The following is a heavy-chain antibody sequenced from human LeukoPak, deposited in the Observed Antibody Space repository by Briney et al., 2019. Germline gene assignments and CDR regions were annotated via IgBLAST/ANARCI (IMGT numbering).Heavy chain of an antibody. J-gene: IGHJ3*02. D-gene: IGHD1-26*01. V-gene: IGHV1-2*02. Sequence: GASVKVSCKASVYTVIDYYMYWVRQAPGQGLEWMGWINPNSGVTNYAQNFQGRVTMTRDASISTVYMDLRRLTSDDTAVYYCARVGAQESIDIWGQGTMVTVSS. CDR3: ARVGAQESIDI. CDR2: INPNSGVT. CDR1: VYTVIDYY.